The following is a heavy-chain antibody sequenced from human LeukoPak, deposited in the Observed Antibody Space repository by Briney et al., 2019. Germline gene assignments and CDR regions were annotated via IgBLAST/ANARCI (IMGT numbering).Heavy chain of an antibody. V-gene: IGHV4-59*01. J-gene: IGHJ3*02. CDR2: IYYSGST. CDR1: GGSISSYY. CDR3: ARATRAAANAFDI. Sequence: PSETLSLTCTVSGGSISSYYWSWIRQPPGKGLEWIGYIYYSGSTNYNPSPKSRVTISVDTSKNQFSLKLSSVTAADTAVYYCARATRAAANAFDIWGQGTMVTVSS. D-gene: IGHD6-13*01.